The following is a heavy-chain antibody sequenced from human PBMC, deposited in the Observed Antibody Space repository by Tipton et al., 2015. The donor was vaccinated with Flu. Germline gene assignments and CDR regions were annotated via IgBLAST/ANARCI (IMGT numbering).Heavy chain of an antibody. CDR3: ARSKYPPQGGVVDDY. Sequence: TLSLTCAVSGGSISSSSYYWGWIRQPAGKGLEWIGRIYTSGSTNYNPSLKSRVTISVDTSKNQFSLKLSPVTAADTAAYYCARSKYPPQGGVVDDYWGQGTLVTVSS. V-gene: IGHV4-61*02. CDR2: IYTSGST. J-gene: IGHJ4*02. CDR1: GGSISSSSYY. D-gene: IGHD3-3*01.